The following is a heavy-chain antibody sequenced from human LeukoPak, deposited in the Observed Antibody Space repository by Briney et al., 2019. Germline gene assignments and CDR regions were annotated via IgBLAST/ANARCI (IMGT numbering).Heavy chain of an antibody. CDR1: GYTFTSYD. Sequence: GASVKVACKASGYTFTSYDINWVRQATGQGLEWMGWMNPNSGNTGYAQKFQGRVTMTRNTSISTAYMELSSLRSEDTAVYYCARVGTTRITMIVPDYWGQGTLVTVSS. CDR2: MNPNSGNT. V-gene: IGHV1-8*01. CDR3: ARVGTTRITMIVPDY. J-gene: IGHJ4*02. D-gene: IGHD3-22*01.